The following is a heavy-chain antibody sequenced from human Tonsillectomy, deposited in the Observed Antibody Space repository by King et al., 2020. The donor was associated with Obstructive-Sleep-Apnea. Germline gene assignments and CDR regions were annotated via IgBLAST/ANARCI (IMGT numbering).Heavy chain of an antibody. CDR2: IRNKPNKYTT. Sequence: DVQLVESGGGLVQPGGSLSLSCAVSGFTFSDHYMDWVRQAPGKGLEWVGRIRNKPNKYTTEYAASVKGRFTISGDDSMNSLYLHMKNLKIEDTAVYFCARAKQFDDPSTDEHKHYGMDVWGQGTTVTVSS. J-gene: IGHJ6*02. D-gene: IGHD6-19*01. CDR1: GFTFSDHY. V-gene: IGHV3-72*01. CDR3: ARAKQFDDPSTDEHKHYGMDV.